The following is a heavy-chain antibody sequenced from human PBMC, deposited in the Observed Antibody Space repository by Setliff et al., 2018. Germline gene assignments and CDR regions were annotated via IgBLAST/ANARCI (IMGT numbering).Heavy chain of an antibody. CDR3: ARDRTAYSYGLDV. CDR1: GGSISSGSHY. D-gene: IGHD5-18*01. V-gene: IGHV4-61*02. J-gene: IGHJ6*02. Sequence: SETLSLTCTVSGGSISSGSHYWSWIRQPAGKGLEWIGRIYASGSTNFNPSLKTRVSMSVDTSKNQIALNLKSVTAADTAVYYCARDRTAYSYGLDVWGQGTTVTVSS. CDR2: IYASGST.